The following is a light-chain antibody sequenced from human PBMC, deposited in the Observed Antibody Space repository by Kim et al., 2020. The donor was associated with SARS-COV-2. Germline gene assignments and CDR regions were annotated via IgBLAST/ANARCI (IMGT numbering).Light chain of an antibody. J-gene: IGLJ2*01. Sequence: GQKVTISCSGSSSNIGNNYVSWYQQLPGTAPKLLIYDNNKRPSGIPDRFSGSKSGTSATLDITGLQSGDEADYYCGTWDSSLSAWVFGGGTQLTVL. CDR1: SSNIGNNY. CDR3: GTWDSSLSAWV. CDR2: DNN. V-gene: IGLV1-51*01.